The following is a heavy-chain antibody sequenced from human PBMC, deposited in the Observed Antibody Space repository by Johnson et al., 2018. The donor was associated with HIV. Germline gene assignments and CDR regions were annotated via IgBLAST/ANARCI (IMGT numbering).Heavy chain of an antibody. CDR2: ISSSGSTI. CDR3: AREERWFGELYHAFEI. J-gene: IGHJ3*02. D-gene: IGHD3-10*01. CDR1: GFTFSDYY. Sequence: VQLLESGGGLVQPGRSLRLSCAASGFTFSDYYMSWIRQAPGKELEWVSHISSSGSTIYYADSVKGRFTISRDNAKNSLYLQMNSLRAEEAAVYYCAREERWFGELYHAFEIWGQGTMVTVSS. V-gene: IGHV3-11*04.